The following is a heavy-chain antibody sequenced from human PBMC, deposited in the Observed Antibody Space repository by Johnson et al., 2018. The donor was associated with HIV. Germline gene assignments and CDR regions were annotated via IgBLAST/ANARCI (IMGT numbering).Heavy chain of an antibody. CDR1: GFTFSSYA. V-gene: IGHV3-30-3*01. CDR2: ISYDGSNK. J-gene: IGHJ3*02. Sequence: VQLVESGGGVVQPGRSLRLSCAASGFTFSSYAMHWVRQAPGKGLEWVAVISYDGSNKYYADSVKGRFTISRDNSKNTLYLQMNSLRAEDTAVYYCARQAAAGAFDIWGQGTVVTVSS. CDR3: ARQAAAGAFDI. D-gene: IGHD6-13*01.